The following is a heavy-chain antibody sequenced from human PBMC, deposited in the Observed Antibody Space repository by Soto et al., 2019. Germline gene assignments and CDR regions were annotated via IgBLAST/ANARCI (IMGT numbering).Heavy chain of an antibody. V-gene: IGHV3-33*01. Sequence: QVQLVESGGGVVQPGRSLRLSCAASGFTFSSYGMHWVRQAPGKGLEWVAVIWYDGSNKYYADSVKGRFTISRDNSKNTLYLQMNSLRAEDTAVYYCARDPSADNDYGDYYYYYYMDVWGKGTTVTVSS. J-gene: IGHJ6*03. CDR3: ARDPSADNDYGDYYYYYYMDV. D-gene: IGHD4-17*01. CDR1: GFTFSSYG. CDR2: IWYDGSNK.